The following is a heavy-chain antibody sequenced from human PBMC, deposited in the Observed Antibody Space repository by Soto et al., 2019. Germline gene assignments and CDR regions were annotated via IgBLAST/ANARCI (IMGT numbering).Heavy chain of an antibody. CDR2: IYYSGST. V-gene: IGHV4-39*01. D-gene: IGHD3-10*01. CDR1: GGSISSSSYY. Sequence: SETLSLTCTVSGGSISSSSYYWGWIRQPPGKGLEWIGSIYYSGSTYYNPSLKSRVTISVDTSKNQFSLKLSSVTAADTAVYYCARLHSARXNSLFDYWGQGTLVTVSS. CDR3: ARLHSARXNSLFDY. J-gene: IGHJ4*02.